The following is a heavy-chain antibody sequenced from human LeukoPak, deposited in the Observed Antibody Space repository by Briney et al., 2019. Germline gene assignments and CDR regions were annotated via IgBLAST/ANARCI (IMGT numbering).Heavy chain of an antibody. CDR3: ARADQLLYSYFDY. V-gene: IGHV3-48*01. CDR1: AFTFSSYS. CDR2: ISSSSTI. D-gene: IGHD2-2*02. J-gene: IGHJ4*02. Sequence: PGGSLRLSCAASAFTFSSYSMNWVRQAPGKGLEWVSYISSSSTIYYADSVKGRLTISRDNAKNSLYLQMNSLRAEDTAVYYCARADQLLYSYFDYWGQGTLVTVSS.